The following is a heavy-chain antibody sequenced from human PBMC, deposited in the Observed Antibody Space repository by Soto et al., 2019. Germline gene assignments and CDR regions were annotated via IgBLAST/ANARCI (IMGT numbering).Heavy chain of an antibody. Sequence: QVQLVQSGAEVKKPGSSVKVSCKASGGTFSSYAISWVRQAPGQGLEWMGGIIPIFGPANYAQKSQGRVTITADESTSTAYMELSSLRSEDTAVYYCAREKGEQLVESYFAYWGQGTLVTVSS. J-gene: IGHJ4*02. CDR1: GGTFSSYA. V-gene: IGHV1-69*12. CDR3: AREKGEQLVESYFAY. D-gene: IGHD6-6*01. CDR2: IIPIFGPA.